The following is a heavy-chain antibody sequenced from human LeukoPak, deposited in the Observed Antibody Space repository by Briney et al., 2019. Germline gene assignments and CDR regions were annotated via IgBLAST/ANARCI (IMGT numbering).Heavy chain of an antibody. J-gene: IGHJ4*02. Sequence: GRSLRLSCAASGFTFSSYSMNWVRQAPGKGLEWVSSTNSKSRYIYYADSLKGRFTISRDNGKNSVYLQMNSLRAEDTAVYFCARADSSSSRLDCWGQGTLVTVSS. CDR3: ARADSSSSRLDC. D-gene: IGHD6-6*01. CDR1: GFTFSSYS. V-gene: IGHV3-21*01. CDR2: TNSKSRYI.